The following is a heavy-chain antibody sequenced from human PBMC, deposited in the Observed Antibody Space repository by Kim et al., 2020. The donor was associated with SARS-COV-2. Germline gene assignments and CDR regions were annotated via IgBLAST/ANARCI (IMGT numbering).Heavy chain of an antibody. D-gene: IGHD2-8*01. CDR1: GFSFNNYG. CDR3: AKRLMDFALGPHGMDV. J-gene: IGHJ6*02. V-gene: IGHV3-30*02. Sequence: GGSLRLSCAASGFSFNNYGMHWVRQAPGKGLEWVAVISYEGSIKYYTESVKGRFTISRDSSKNTLYLQMNSLRGEDTALYYCAKRLMDFALGPHGMDVWGQGTTLPVSS. CDR2: ISYEGSIK.